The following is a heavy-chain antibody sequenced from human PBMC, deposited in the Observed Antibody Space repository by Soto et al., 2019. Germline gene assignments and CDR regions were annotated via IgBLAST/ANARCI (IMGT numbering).Heavy chain of an antibody. CDR2: IKSKTDGGTT. CDR1: GFTFSNAW. CDR3: TTDPPITMVRGVIITPYYYYGMDV. Sequence: GSLRLSCAASGFTFSNAWMNWVRQAPGKGLEWVGRIKSKTDGGTTDYAAPVKGRFTISRDDSKNTLYLQMNSLKTEDTAVYYCTTDPPITMVRGVIITPYYYYGMDVWGQGTTVTVSS. V-gene: IGHV3-15*07. J-gene: IGHJ6*02. D-gene: IGHD3-10*01.